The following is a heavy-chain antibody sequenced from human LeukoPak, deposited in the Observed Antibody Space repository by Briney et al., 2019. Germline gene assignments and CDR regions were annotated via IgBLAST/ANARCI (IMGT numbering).Heavy chain of an antibody. CDR1: GFTFSDYY. D-gene: IGHD5-12*01. CDR2: ISSSGSTI. CDR3: VRRPNSGYDPFDY. V-gene: IGHV3-11*04. J-gene: IGHJ4*02. Sequence: GGSLRLSCAASGFTFSDYYMSWIRQAPGKGLEWVSYISSSGSTIYYADSVKGRFTISRDNSKNTLYLQMNSLRAEDTAVYYCVRRPNSGYDPFDYWGQGTLVTVSS.